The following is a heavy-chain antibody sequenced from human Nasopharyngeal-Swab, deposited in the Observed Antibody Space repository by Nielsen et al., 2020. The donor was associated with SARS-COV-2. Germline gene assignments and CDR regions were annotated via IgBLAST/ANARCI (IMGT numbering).Heavy chain of an antibody. V-gene: IGHV4-30-4*01. CDR1: GGSISSGHYY. Sequence: SETLSLTCTVSGGSISSGHYYWSWIRQPPGKGLEWIGYIYYSGSTYYNPSLKSRVTISVDTSKNQFSLKLSSVTAADTAVYYCARVHGDYDVYFDYWGQGTLVTVSS. D-gene: IGHD4-17*01. J-gene: IGHJ4*02. CDR3: ARVHGDYDVYFDY. CDR2: IYYSGST.